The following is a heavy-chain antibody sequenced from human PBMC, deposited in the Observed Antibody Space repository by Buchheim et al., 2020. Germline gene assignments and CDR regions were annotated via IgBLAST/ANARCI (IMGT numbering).Heavy chain of an antibody. Sequence: QVQLVQSGAEVKKPGASVKVSCKASGYTFTSXYMHWVRQAPGQGLEWMGIINPSGGSTRYAQKFQGRVXMIRDTSTNAVSMELSSLRSEYTAVYYCARTLTYDSRDYWGQGTL. V-gene: IGHV1-46*01. J-gene: IGHJ4*02. CDR2: INPSGGST. D-gene: IGHD3-22*01. CDR1: GYTFTSXY. CDR3: ARTLTYDSRDY.